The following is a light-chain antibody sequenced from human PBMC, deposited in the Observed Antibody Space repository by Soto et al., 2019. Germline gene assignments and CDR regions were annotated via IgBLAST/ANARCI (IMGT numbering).Light chain of an antibody. V-gene: IGKV3-15*01. CDR1: ESLSYF. J-gene: IGKJ2*01. CDR3: QSYNDWPFA. CDR2: GVS. Sequence: EIVLTQSPATLSVSPGERVTLSCRASESLSYFLAWYQHKPGQSPRLLIYGVSTRVAGVPSRFSGGGSATDFTLNISRLQSEDVAVYYCQSYNDWPFAFGQGTKLEI.